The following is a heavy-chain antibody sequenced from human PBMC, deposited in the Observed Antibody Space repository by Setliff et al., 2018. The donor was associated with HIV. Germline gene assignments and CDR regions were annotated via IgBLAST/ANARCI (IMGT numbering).Heavy chain of an antibody. V-gene: IGHV4-38-2*01. CDR2: IHRSGTT. Sequence: SETLSLTCAVSGYSVSSGYYWGWIRQPPGKGLEWIGNIHRSGTTYYNPSLRSRVTVSLHTSRNQFSLNLKSVTAADTALYYCARMGASIFSTKLYIDFWGQGTLVTVS. CDR1: GYSVSSGYY. D-gene: IGHD3-9*01. CDR3: ARMGASIFSTKLYIDF. J-gene: IGHJ4*02.